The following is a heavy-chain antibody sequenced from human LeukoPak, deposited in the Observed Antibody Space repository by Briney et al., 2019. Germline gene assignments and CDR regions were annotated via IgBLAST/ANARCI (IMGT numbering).Heavy chain of an antibody. CDR1: GFTFSSYA. V-gene: IGHV3-23*01. CDR3: AKAGNYDFWSGSSDYFDY. D-gene: IGHD3-3*01. Sequence: GGSLRLSCAASGFTFSSYAMSWVRQAPGKGLEWVSGISGTGGSTYDADSVKGRFTLSRDNSKNTLYLQMNSLRAEDTAVYYCAKAGNYDFWSGSSDYFDYWGQGTLVTVSS. CDR2: ISGTGGST. J-gene: IGHJ4*02.